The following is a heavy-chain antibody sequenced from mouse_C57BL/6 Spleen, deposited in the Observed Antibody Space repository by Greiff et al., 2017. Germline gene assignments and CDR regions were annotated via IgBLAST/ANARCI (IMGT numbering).Heavy chain of an antibody. D-gene: IGHD1-1*01. CDR1: GYAFSSSW. V-gene: IGHV1-82*01. Sequence: VHLVESGPELVKPGASVKISCKASGYAFSSSWMNWVKQRPGKGLEWIGRIYPGDGDTNYNGKFKGKATLTADKSSSTAYMQLSSLTSEDSAVYCCARSPYYYGSSSYAMDYWGQGTSVTVAS. J-gene: IGHJ4*01. CDR3: ARSPYYYGSSSYAMDY. CDR2: IYPGDGDT.